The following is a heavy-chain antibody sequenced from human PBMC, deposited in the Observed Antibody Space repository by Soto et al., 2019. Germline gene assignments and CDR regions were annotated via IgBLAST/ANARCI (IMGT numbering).Heavy chain of an antibody. Sequence: EVQLVESGGGLVKPGGSLRLSCAASGFTFSNAWMNWVRQAPGKGLEWVGRIKSKTDGGTTDYAAPVKGRFTISRDDSKNTPYLQMTSLKTEDTAVYYCTTVLLWMAGAGSDYWGQGTLVTVSS. CDR2: IKSKTDGGTT. CDR1: GFTFSNAW. V-gene: IGHV3-15*07. D-gene: IGHD3-10*01. CDR3: TTVLLWMAGAGSDY. J-gene: IGHJ4*02.